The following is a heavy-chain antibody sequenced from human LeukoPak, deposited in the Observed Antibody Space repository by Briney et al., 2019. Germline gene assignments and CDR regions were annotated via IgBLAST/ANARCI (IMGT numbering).Heavy chain of an antibody. CDR2: INHSGDT. V-gene: IGHV4-34*01. CDR1: GDYLSSYY. D-gene: IGHD3-10*01. J-gene: IGHJ6*02. CDR3: ASGRGSSIRNGMDV. Sequence: SETLSLTCAVYGDYLSSYYWSWVRQPPGRGLEWIGEINHSGDTNYYPSLERRVTISVDTSRNQIYLKLGAVAVADTAGYYCASGRGSSIRNGMDVWGQGTTVTVSS.